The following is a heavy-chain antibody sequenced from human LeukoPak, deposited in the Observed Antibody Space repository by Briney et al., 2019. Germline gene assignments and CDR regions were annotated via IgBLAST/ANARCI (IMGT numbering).Heavy chain of an antibody. V-gene: IGHV4-39*01. CDR3: ARQTGVGLFILP. Sequence: SETLSLTCTVSGGSISSSSYYWSWIRQPPGKGLEWIGSIYHSGSTYYNPSLKSRVTISVDTSKNQFSLKLTSVTAADTAVYYCARQTGVGLFILPGGQGTLVTVSS. CDR2: IYHSGST. CDR1: GGSISSSSYY. D-gene: IGHD3-3*01. J-gene: IGHJ4*02.